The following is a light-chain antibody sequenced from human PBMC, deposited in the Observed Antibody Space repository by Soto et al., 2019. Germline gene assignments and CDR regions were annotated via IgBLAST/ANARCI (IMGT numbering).Light chain of an antibody. CDR1: SSDVGGYKF. CDR3: LSYTSANTRV. V-gene: IGLV2-14*01. J-gene: IGLJ3*02. CDR2: EVN. Sequence: QSVLTQPASVSASPGQSITISCTGTSSDVGGYKFVSWYQHHPGKAPKLMIYEVNNRPSGVSNRFSGSKSGNTASLTISGLQPEDEADYYCLSYTSANTRVFGGGTKQTVL.